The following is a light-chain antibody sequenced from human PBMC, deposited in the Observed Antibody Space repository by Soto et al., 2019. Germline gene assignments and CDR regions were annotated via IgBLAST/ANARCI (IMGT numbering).Light chain of an antibody. CDR2: G. CDR3: ETWDSSLSAVL. J-gene: IGLJ2*01. Sequence: QSVLTQPPSVSGAPGQRVTISCTGSSSNIGAGYPVHWYQQLPGTAPKLLVAGNRPSGVPDRFSVSKSGASASLAITGLQAEDEADYFCETWDSSLSAVLFGGGTKLTVL. CDR1: SSNIGAGYP. V-gene: IGLV1-40*01.